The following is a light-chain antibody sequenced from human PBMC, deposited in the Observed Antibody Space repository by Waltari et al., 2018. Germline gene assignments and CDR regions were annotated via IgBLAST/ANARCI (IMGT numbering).Light chain of an antibody. CDR1: SLRIYY. J-gene: IGLJ1*01. CDR3: NSRDSSGNHLYV. Sequence: SSELTQDPAVSVALGQTVRITCQGDSLRIYYASWYQQKPGQAPVLVIYGKNNRPSGNPDRFSGSSSGNTASLTITGAQAEDEADYYCNSRDSSGNHLYVFGTGTKVTVL. V-gene: IGLV3-19*01. CDR2: GKN.